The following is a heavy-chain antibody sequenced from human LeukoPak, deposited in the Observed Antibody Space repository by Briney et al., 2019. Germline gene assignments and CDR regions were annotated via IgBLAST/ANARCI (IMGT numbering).Heavy chain of an antibody. D-gene: IGHD3-22*01. Sequence: GASVKVSCKGSGGTFSSYAISWVRQAPGQGLEWMGRIIPILGIANYAQKFQGRVTITADKSTSTAYMELSSLRSEDTAVYYCARAWEYYDSSGYYGEHFDYWGQGTLVTVSS. CDR2: IIPILGIA. J-gene: IGHJ4*02. CDR1: GGTFSSYA. CDR3: ARAWEYYDSSGYYGEHFDY. V-gene: IGHV1-69*04.